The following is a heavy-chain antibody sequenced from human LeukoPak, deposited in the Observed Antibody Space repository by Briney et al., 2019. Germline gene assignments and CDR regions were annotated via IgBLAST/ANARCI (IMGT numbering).Heavy chain of an antibody. CDR3: VRDLEWGNNDWFDP. J-gene: IGHJ5*02. D-gene: IGHD3-3*01. CDR2: ISPTGGDT. CDR1: GYTFTNYY. Sequence: VSVKVSCKASGYTFTNYYIHWVRQAPGQRLEWMGVISPTGGDTNYAQKFQGRVTMTRDTSTNTVYMELSSLRSEDTAVYYCVRDLEWGNNDWFDPWGQGTLVTVSS. V-gene: IGHV1-46*01.